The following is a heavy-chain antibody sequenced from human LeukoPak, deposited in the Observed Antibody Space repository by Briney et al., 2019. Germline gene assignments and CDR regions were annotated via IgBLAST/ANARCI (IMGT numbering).Heavy chain of an antibody. CDR1: GFTFSSYW. D-gene: IGHD3-22*01. J-gene: IGHJ3*02. CDR2: ISGSGGST. V-gene: IGHV3-23*01. Sequence: GGSLRLSCAASGFTFSSYWMSWVRQAPGKGLEWVSAISGSGGSTYYADSVKGRFTISRDNSKNTLYLQMNSLRAEDTAVYYCAKVFMIVVVIADAFDIWGQGTMVTVSS. CDR3: AKVFMIVVVIADAFDI.